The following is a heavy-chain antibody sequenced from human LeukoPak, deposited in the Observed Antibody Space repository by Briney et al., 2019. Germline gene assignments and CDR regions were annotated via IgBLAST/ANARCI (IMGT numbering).Heavy chain of an antibody. J-gene: IGHJ4*02. Sequence: GGSLRLSCAASGFTFSSYAMSWVRQAPGKGLEWVSAISDSGGSTYYADSVKGRFTISRDNSKNTLYLQMNSLRAEDTAVYYCAKDYRRGSYPRGDFDYWGQGTLVTVSS. V-gene: IGHV3-23*01. CDR3: AKDYRRGSYPRGDFDY. CDR1: GFTFSSYA. CDR2: ISDSGGST. D-gene: IGHD1-26*01.